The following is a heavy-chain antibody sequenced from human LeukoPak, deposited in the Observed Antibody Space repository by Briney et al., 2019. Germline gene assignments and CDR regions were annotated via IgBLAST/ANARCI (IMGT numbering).Heavy chain of an antibody. J-gene: IGHJ4*02. Sequence: SETLSLTCTVSGGSISSSRDYWGWIRQPPGKGMEWIGSIYYSGSTYYNPSLKSRVTISVDTSKNQFSLKLSSVTAADTAVYYCARHVEIAVAGPIDSWGQGTLVTVSS. CDR2: IYYSGST. CDR1: GGSISSSRDY. D-gene: IGHD6-19*01. V-gene: IGHV4-39*01. CDR3: ARHVEIAVAGPIDS.